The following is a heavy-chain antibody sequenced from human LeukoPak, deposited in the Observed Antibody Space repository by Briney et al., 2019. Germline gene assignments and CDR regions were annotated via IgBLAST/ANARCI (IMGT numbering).Heavy chain of an antibody. V-gene: IGHV3-30*02. CDR1: GFTSSSYG. Sequence: GGSLRLSCAASGFTSSSYGMHWVRQAPGKGLEWVAFIRYDGSNKYYADSVKGRFTISRDNSKNTLYLQMNSLRAEDTAVYYCAKDRGGATSPFLFDYWGQGTLVTVSS. CDR2: IRYDGSNK. CDR3: AKDRGGATSPFLFDY. J-gene: IGHJ4*02. D-gene: IGHD1-26*01.